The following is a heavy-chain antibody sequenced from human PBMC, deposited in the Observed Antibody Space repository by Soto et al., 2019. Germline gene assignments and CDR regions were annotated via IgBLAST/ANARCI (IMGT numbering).Heavy chain of an antibody. CDR3: ARDRGVGHGYEKDY. V-gene: IGHV3-11*01. CDR1: GFTFSDYY. Sequence: GGSLRLSCAASGFTFSDYYMSWIRQAPGKGLEWVSYISSSVYTKYYADSVKGRFTISRDNAKNSLYLQMNSLRAEDTAVYYCARDRGVGHGYEKDYWGQGILVTVSS. D-gene: IGHD5-18*01. J-gene: IGHJ4*02. CDR2: ISSSVYTK.